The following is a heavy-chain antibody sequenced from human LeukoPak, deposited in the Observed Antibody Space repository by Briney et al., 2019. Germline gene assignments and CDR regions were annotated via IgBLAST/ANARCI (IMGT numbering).Heavy chain of an antibody. J-gene: IGHJ4*02. CDR1: GFTFSSYA. Sequence: GGSLRLSCAASGFTFSSYAMHWVRQAPGKGLEWVAVISYDGSNKYYADSVKGRFTISRDNAKNSLYLQMNSLRAEDTAVYYCARDSPQPFYDSSGYFDYWGQGTLVTVSS. CDR2: ISYDGSNK. CDR3: ARDSPQPFYDSSGYFDY. D-gene: IGHD3-22*01. V-gene: IGHV3-30-3*01.